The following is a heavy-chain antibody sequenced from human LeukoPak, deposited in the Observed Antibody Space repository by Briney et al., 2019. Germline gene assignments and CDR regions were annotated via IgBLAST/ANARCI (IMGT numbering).Heavy chain of an antibody. Sequence: PGGSLRLSCVGSGFTFSSYSMNWVRQAPGKGLEWVSSISTSSIYIYYADSVKGRFTISRDNAKNSLYLQMNSLRAEDTAVYYCASPYSSRWYELCYWGQGTLVTVSS. CDR2: ISTSSIYI. J-gene: IGHJ4*02. D-gene: IGHD6-13*01. CDR3: ASPYSSRWYELCY. V-gene: IGHV3-21*01. CDR1: GFTFSSYS.